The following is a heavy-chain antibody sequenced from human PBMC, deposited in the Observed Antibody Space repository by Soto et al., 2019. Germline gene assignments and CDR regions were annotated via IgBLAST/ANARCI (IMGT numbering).Heavy chain of an antibody. CDR2: IWSDGSNE. V-gene: IGHV3-33*01. J-gene: IGHJ6*03. Sequence: QVQLVESGGGVVQPGRSLRLSCAASEFTFSRHGMHWVRQAPGKGLQWVGVIWSDGSNEVYAASVKGRFIISRDNSKNILYLQMNSLRAEDTAVYYCARERTFGDNKHNYMDVWGTGITVTVSS. CDR3: ARERTFGDNKHNYMDV. CDR1: EFTFSRHG. D-gene: IGHD3-10*01.